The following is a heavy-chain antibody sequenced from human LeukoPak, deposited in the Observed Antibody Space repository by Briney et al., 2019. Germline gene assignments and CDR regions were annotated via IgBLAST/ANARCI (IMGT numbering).Heavy chain of an antibody. CDR3: ARRLSLRFDAFAV. CDR2: MSDIGPNT. Sequence: LXLXXAAXXXTVTEXXXXXIRXSPGXXXEXVSSMSDIGPNTYYADSVKGRFTISRDTSKNTLLLQMNSLRGDDTALYFCARRLSLRFDAFAVWGPGTVVTVSS. V-gene: IGHV3-23*01. D-gene: IGHD3-3*01. CDR1: XXTVTEXX. J-gene: IGHJ3*01.